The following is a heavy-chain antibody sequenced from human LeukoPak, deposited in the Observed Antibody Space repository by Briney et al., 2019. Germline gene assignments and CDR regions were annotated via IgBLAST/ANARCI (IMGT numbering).Heavy chain of an antibody. D-gene: IGHD6-6*01. V-gene: IGHV4-34*01. CDR2: INHSGST. CDR3: AREISPSYYFDY. Sequence: PSETLSLTCAVYGGSFSGYYWSWIRQPPGKGLEWIGEINHSGSTNYNPSLKSRVTISVDTSKNQFSLKLSSVTAADAAVYYCAREISPSYYFDYWGQGTLVTVSS. J-gene: IGHJ4*02. CDR1: GGSFSGYY.